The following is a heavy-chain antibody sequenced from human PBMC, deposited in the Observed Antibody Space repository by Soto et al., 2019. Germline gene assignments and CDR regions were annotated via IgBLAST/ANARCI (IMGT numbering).Heavy chain of an antibody. J-gene: IGHJ6*02. Sequence: EAQLVGSGGGLVQPGGSLRLSCAASGFTFSSYWMSWVRQVPGKGLEWMANINQDGTVKYHLDSVKGRFTISRDNAKNSLYLQMNGLRVEDTAVYYCVREEFHFYGMDVWDQGPTVTVSS. CDR2: INQDGTVK. CDR3: VREEFHFYGMDV. D-gene: IGHD3-10*01. V-gene: IGHV3-7*04. CDR1: GFTFSSYW.